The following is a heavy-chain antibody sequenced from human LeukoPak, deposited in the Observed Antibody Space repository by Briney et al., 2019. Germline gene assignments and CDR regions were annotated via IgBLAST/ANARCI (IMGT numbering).Heavy chain of an antibody. CDR2: ISGSGGST. Sequence: GGSLRLSCAASGFTFSSYGLSWVRQAPGKGLEWVSGISGSGGSTYYADSVKGRFTISRDNSKNTLFLQMNSLRAEDTAVYYCAKEGLGGYSGYPKGFDPWGQGTLVTVSS. V-gene: IGHV3-23*01. CDR1: GFTFSSYG. J-gene: IGHJ5*02. CDR3: AKEGLGGYSGYPKGFDP. D-gene: IGHD5-12*01.